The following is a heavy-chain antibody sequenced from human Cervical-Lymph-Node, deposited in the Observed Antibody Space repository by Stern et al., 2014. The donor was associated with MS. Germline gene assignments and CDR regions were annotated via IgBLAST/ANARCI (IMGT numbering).Heavy chain of an antibody. CDR2: IYHSGTT. J-gene: IGHJ4*02. D-gene: IGHD1-14*01. CDR3: AREDRTLASRGNDY. V-gene: IGHV4-31*03. Sequence: QVQLQESGPGLVKPSQTLSLTCTVSGGSITSGGYYRNWIRQFPGKGLEWIGYIYHSGTTHYNPSLKSRVSISVDTSKNQFSLNLNTVTAADTAVYYCAREDRTLASRGNDYWGQGTLVTVSS. CDR1: GGSITSGGYY.